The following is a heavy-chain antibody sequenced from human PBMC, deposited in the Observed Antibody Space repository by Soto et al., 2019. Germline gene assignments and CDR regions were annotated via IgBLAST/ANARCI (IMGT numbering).Heavy chain of an antibody. D-gene: IGHD4-17*01. CDR2: IIPIFGTA. J-gene: IGHJ4*02. V-gene: IGHV1-69*13. CDR1: GGTFSSYA. CDR3: ARMNDYGDPHFDY. Sequence: ASVKVSCKASGGTFSSYAISWVRQAPGQGLEWMGGIIPIFGTANYAQKFQGRVTITADESTSTAYMELSSLRSEDTAVYYCARMNDYGDPHFDYWGQGTLVTVS.